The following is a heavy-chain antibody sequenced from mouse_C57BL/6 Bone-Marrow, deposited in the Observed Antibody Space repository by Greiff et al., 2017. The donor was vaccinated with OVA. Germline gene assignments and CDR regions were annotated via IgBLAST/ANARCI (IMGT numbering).Heavy chain of an antibody. V-gene: IGHV1-69*01. CDR3: ARGGTGY. D-gene: IGHD3-3*01. CDR1: GYTFTSYW. J-gene: IGHJ2*01. Sequence: VKLQQPGAELVMPGASVKLSCKASGYTFTSYWMHWVKQRPGQGLEWIGEIDPSDSYTNYNQKFKGKSTLTVDKSSSTAYMQLSSLTSEDAAVYYCARGGTGYWGQGTTLTVSS. CDR2: IDPSDSYT.